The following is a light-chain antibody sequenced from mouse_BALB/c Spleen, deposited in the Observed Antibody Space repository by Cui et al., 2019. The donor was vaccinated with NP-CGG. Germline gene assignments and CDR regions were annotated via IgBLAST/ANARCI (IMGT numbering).Light chain of an antibody. Sequence: QAVLTQESALTTPPGETVTLTCRSSTGAVTTRNYANWVQEKPDHLFTGLIGGTNNRPPGVPARFSGSLIGDKAALTITGAQTEDEAIYFCALWYSNHWVFGGGTKLTVL. CDR1: TGAVTTRNY. CDR2: GTN. J-gene: IGLJ1*01. V-gene: IGLV1*01. CDR3: ALWYSNHWV.